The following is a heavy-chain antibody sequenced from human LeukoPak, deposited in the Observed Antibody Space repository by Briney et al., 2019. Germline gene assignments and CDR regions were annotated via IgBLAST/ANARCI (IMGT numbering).Heavy chain of an antibody. Sequence: ASVTVSCKASGYTFTDYYIHWVRQAPGQGLEWMGWINPNSGGTNYAQKFQGRVTMTRDTSISTAYMELSRLRSDDTAVYYCASLSYDSSGYSQRVVDYWGQGTLVTVSS. CDR3: ASLSYDSSGYSQRVVDY. D-gene: IGHD3-22*01. V-gene: IGHV1-2*02. CDR1: GYTFTDYY. CDR2: INPNSGGT. J-gene: IGHJ4*02.